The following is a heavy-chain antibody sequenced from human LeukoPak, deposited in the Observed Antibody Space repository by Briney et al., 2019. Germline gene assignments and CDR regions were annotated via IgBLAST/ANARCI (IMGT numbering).Heavy chain of an antibody. CDR3: AKDEEYSYGLIDY. Sequence: GGSLRLSCAASGFSFSNSDMHWVRQATGKGLEWVSAIGAGADTYYPDSVKGRFTISRENAKNSLYLQMNSLRAEDTALYYCAKDEEYSYGLIDYWGQGTLVTVSS. CDR1: GFSFSNSD. D-gene: IGHD5-18*01. J-gene: IGHJ4*02. CDR2: IGAGADT. V-gene: IGHV3-13*01.